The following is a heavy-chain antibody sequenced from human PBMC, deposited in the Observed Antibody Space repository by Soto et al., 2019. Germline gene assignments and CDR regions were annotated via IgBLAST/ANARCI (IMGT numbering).Heavy chain of an antibody. Sequence: QVQLVQSGAEVKKPGSSVKVSCKASGGTFSSYAISWVRQAPGQRLEWMGGIIPIFGRANYAQKFQGRVTITAAASTSTAYMELSSLRSEDTAVYYCAQTLGLAVAGPGRFDLWGRGTLVTVSS. D-gene: IGHD6-19*01. CDR3: AQTLGLAVAGPGRFDL. CDR1: GGTFSSYA. CDR2: IIPIFGRA. V-gene: IGHV1-69*12. J-gene: IGHJ2*01.